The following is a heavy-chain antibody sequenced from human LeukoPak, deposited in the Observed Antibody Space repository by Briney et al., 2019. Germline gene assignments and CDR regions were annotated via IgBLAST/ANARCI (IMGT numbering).Heavy chain of an antibody. CDR3: ARSTLGYYDILTGYYDYYGMDV. Sequence: GGSLRLSCAGSGFTFSSYAMSWVRQAPGKGLEWVANIKQDGSEKYYVDSVKGRFTISRDNAKNSLYLQMNSLRAEDTAVYYCARSTLGYYDILTGYYDYYGMDVWGQGTTVTVSS. V-gene: IGHV3-7*01. J-gene: IGHJ6*02. CDR2: IKQDGSEK. CDR1: GFTFSSYA. D-gene: IGHD3-9*01.